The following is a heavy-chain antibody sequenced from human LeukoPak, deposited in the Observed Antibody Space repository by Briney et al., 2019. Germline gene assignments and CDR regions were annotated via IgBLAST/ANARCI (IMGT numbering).Heavy chain of an antibody. CDR1: GGSISSGGYY. V-gene: IGHV4-31*03. J-gene: IGHJ5*02. CDR2: IYYSGST. CDR3: ARDHLGYCSSTSCYNWFDP. Sequence: SQTLSLTCTVSGGSISSGGYYWSWIRQHPGKGLEWIGYIYYSGSTYYNPSLKSRVTISVDTSKNQFSLKLSSVTAADTAVYYCARDHLGYCSSTSCYNWFDPWGQGTLVTVSS. D-gene: IGHD2-2*01.